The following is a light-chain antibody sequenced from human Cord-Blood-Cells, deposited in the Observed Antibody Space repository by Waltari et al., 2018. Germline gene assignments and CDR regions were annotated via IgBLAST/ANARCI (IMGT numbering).Light chain of an antibody. CDR2: DVS. CDR3: SSYTSSSTWV. Sequence: QSALTQPASVSGSPGQSITISCTGTSSDVGGYNYVSWYQQHPGKAPKLMIYDVSKRPSGVSIRFSGSRSGNTASLTISGLQAGDEADYYCSSYTSSSTWVFGGGTKLTVL. V-gene: IGLV2-14*01. CDR1: SSDVGGYNY. J-gene: IGLJ3*02.